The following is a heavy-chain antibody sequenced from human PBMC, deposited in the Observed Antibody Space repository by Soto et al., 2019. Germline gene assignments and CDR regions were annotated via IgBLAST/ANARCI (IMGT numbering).Heavy chain of an antibody. J-gene: IGHJ5*02. CDR3: ATLAPYSSRRAFDP. D-gene: IGHD6-19*01. CDR2: IDPSNSYS. CDR1: GYSFTDYW. V-gene: IGHV5-10-1*01. Sequence: EVHLVQSGAEVKKPGESLRISCEGSGYSFTDYWITWVRQMPGKGLEWIGRIDPSNSYSNYSPSFQGHVTISADKSISTAYLQWSSLKASDSAMYYCATLAPYSSRRAFDPWGQGTLVTVSS.